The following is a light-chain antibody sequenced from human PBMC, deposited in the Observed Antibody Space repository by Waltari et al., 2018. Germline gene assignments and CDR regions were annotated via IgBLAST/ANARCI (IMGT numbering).Light chain of an antibody. CDR3: ATWDDSLSGRV. J-gene: IGLJ3*02. Sequence: QSVLTQPPSASGTPGQRVTIPCSGSSSNIGTNTVPWYQQLPGTAPKTLIFANYHRPSGVPDRFSASKSGTSASLVISGLQSEDEADYFCATWDDSLSGRVFGGGTKVTVL. CDR1: SSNIGTNT. V-gene: IGLV1-44*01. CDR2: ANY.